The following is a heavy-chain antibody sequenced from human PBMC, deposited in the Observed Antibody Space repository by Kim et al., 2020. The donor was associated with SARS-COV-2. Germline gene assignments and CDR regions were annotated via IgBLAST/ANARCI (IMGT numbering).Heavy chain of an antibody. Sequence: GGSLRLSCAASGFTFSSYWMHWVRQAPGKGLVWVSRINSDGSSTSYADSVKGRFTISRDNAKNTLYLQMNSLRAEYTAVYYCARETTVTDYYYYGMDVWGQGTTVTVSS. CDR3: ARETTVTDYYYYGMDV. J-gene: IGHJ6*02. V-gene: IGHV3-74*01. CDR1: GFTFSSYW. D-gene: IGHD4-17*01. CDR2: INSDGSST.